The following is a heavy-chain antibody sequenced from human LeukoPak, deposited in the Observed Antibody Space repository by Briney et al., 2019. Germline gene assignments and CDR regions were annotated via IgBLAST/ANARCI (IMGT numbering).Heavy chain of an antibody. V-gene: IGHV3-23*01. CDR3: AKERKGYCSGGSCYPTNGMDV. CDR1: GFTFSSYA. CDR2: MSGSGGST. D-gene: IGHD2-15*01. Sequence: GGSLRLSCAASGFTFSSYAMSWVRQAPGKGLEWVSAMSGSGGSTYYADSVKGRFTISRDNSKNTLYLQMNSLRAEDTAVYYCAKERKGYCSGGSCYPTNGMDVWGQGTTVTVSS. J-gene: IGHJ6*02.